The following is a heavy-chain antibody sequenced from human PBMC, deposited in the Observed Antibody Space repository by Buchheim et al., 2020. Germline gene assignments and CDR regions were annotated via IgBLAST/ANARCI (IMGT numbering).Heavy chain of an antibody. V-gene: IGHV4-34*01. D-gene: IGHD3-22*01. CDR1: GGSFSGYY. CDR2: INHSGST. CDR3: ARVRKRSSGYYYMLHYFDY. J-gene: IGHJ4*02. Sequence: QVQLQQWGAGLLKPSETLSLTCAVYGGSFSGYYWSWIRQPPGKGLEWIGEINHSGSTNYNPSLKSRVTISVDTSKNQFSLKLSSVTAADTAVYYCARVRKRSSGYYYMLHYFDYWGQGTL.